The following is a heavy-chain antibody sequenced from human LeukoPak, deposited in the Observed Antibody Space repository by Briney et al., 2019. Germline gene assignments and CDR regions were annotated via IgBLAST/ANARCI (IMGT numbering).Heavy chain of an antibody. CDR1: GGSISSYY. Sequence: SETLSLTCTVSGGSISSYYWSWIRQPAGKGLEWIGRIYTSGSPNYNPSLKSRLTMSVDTSKHQFSLKLSSLTAADTAVYYCARGAPGYCSGGSCYTPFFDYWGQGTLVTVSS. CDR2: IYTSGSP. V-gene: IGHV4-4*07. D-gene: IGHD2-15*01. J-gene: IGHJ4*02. CDR3: ARGAPGYCSGGSCYTPFFDY.